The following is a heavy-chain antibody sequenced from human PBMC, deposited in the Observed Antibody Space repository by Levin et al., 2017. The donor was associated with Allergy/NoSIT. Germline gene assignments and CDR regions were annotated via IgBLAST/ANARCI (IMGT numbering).Heavy chain of an antibody. CDR2: ISYTGST. CDR3: ARQCGGDCYSQTDWARAMDV. J-gene: IGHJ6*02. D-gene: IGHD2-21*02. Sequence: SETLSLTCTVSGGSISGSFWSWVRQPPGKRLEWIAYISYTGSTKYNPSLYSRLTISVDTSKNQFSLTLSSVTAADTAVYYCARQCGGDCYSQTDWARAMDVWGQGTTVTVSS. CDR1: GGSISGSF. V-gene: IGHV4-59*01.